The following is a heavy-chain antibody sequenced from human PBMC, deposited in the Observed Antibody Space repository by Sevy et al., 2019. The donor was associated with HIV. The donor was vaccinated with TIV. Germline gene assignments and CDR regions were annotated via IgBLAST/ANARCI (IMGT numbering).Heavy chain of an antibody. CDR2: MHHSGRI. CDR3: ARVQRKYYDFGTGFGYGDS. Sequence: SETLSLNCTVSGGSMRDYYWSWIRQSPGKGLEWIGYMHHSGRIDYDPSLKSRVTISMDTSKGHFSMNVRSVTAADTALYFCARVQRKYYDFGTGFGYGDSWGQGTQVTVSS. V-gene: IGHV4-59*01. J-gene: IGHJ5*01. D-gene: IGHD3-3*01. CDR1: GGSMRDYY.